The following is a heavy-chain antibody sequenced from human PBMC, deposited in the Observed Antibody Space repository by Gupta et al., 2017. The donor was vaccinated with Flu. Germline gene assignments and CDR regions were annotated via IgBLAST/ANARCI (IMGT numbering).Heavy chain of an antibody. CDR3: ARDRVRPSGPAAPTGANWFDP. CDR2: INTNTGNP. CDR1: GYTFTSYA. Sequence: QVQLVQSGSELKKPGASVKVSCKASGYTFTSYALNWGRQAPGQGLEWMGWINTNTGNPTYAQGFTGRFVFSLDTSVSTAYLQISSLKAEDTAVYYCARDRVRPSGPAAPTGANWFDPWGQGTLVTVSS. J-gene: IGHJ5*02. V-gene: IGHV7-4-1*02. D-gene: IGHD2-2*01.